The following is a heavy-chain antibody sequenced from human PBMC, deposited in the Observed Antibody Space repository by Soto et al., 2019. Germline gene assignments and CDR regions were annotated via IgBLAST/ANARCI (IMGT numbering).Heavy chain of an antibody. V-gene: IGHV3-48*02. J-gene: IGHJ4*01. CDR2: ISISSENI. CDR1: GFSFRDHS. Sequence: PGGSLRLSCVGSGFSFRDHSINWVRQPPGKGLQWISYISISSENIYYADSVKGRFTVSRDNAKNTLFLQMNSLRDDDSAIYYCARLPKGSVVTGWGQGSLVTVSS. CDR3: ARLPKGSVVTG. D-gene: IGHD2-21*02.